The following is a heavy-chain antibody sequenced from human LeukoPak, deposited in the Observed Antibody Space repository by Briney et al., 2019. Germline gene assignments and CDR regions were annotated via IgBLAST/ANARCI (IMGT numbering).Heavy chain of an antibody. V-gene: IGHV3-66*01. CDR3: ARDMAGDYYDSGSFGYFDY. Sequence: GGSLRLSCAASGFNVSSNYMSWVRQAPGKGLEWVSVIYSGGSEYYADSVKGRFTISRDTFKNRLYLQMNSLRAEDTAVYYCARDMAGDYYDSGSFGYFDYWGQGTLVTVSS. CDR2: IYSGGSE. CDR1: GFNVSSNY. D-gene: IGHD3-22*01. J-gene: IGHJ4*02.